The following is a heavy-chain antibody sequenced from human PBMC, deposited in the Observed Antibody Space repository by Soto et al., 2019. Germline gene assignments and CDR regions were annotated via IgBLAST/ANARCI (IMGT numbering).Heavy chain of an antibody. CDR2: IGHSGGT. CDR3: ARHGGYYFDY. CDR1: GGSFSGYY. J-gene: IGHJ4*02. D-gene: IGHD3-16*01. V-gene: IGHV4-34*01. Sequence: KPSETLSLTCAVYGGSFSGYYWSWIRQPPGKGLEWIGEIGHSGGTVYNPSLESRVTISGDSSNNQFSLKLNSVTAADTAVYYCARHGGYYFDYWGQRAPVTVSS.